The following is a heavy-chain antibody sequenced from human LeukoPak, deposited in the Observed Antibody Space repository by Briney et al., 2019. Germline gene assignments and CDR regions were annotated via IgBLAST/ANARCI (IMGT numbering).Heavy chain of an antibody. V-gene: IGHV3-73*01. D-gene: IGHD3-22*01. Sequence: GGSLRLSCAASGYTFSGSAMHWVRQASGKGLEWVGRIRSKANSYATAYAASVKGRFTISRDDSKNTAYLQMNSLKTEDTAVYYCTAPAADDSSGYYNYWGQGTLVTVSS. CDR2: IRSKANSYAT. CDR1: GYTFSGSA. J-gene: IGHJ4*02. CDR3: TAPAADDSSGYYNY.